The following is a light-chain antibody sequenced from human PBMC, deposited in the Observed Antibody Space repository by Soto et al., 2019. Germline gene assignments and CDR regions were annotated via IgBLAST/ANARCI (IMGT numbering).Light chain of an antibody. V-gene: IGKV3-15*01. J-gene: IGKJ4*01. CDR3: QKYDDWPLT. Sequence: EIVMTQSPATLSVSPGERATLSCRASQSISGKLAWYQQKRGQAPRLLIYGASTRATGIPARFSGSGSGTEFTLTISSLQSEDFADYYCQKYDDWPLTFGGGTKVDIK. CDR1: QSISGK. CDR2: GAS.